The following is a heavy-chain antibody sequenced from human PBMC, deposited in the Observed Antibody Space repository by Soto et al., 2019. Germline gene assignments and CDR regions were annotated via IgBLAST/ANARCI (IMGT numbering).Heavy chain of an antibody. CDR2: INTAGTIT. V-gene: IGHV3-74*01. D-gene: IGHD1-1*01. CDR1: GFTFNNFW. J-gene: IGHJ4*02. Sequence: EVQLVESGGGLVQPGGSLRLSCAASGFTFNNFWMHWVRQAPGKGLVWVSRINTAGTITSYADSVKGRFSISRDNAKNTVYLQMNSLRDDDTAVYYCARDLTSLGTPGDDFDYWGQGTLVTVSS. CDR3: ARDLTSLGTPGDDFDY.